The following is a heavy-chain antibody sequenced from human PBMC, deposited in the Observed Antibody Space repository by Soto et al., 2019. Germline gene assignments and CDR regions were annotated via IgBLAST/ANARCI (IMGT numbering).Heavy chain of an antibody. CDR2: IYPGDSDT. Sequence: GGSLKISCKGSGYRFTSYWIGWVRQMPGKGLEWMGIIYPGDSDTRYSPSFQGQVTISADKSISTAYLQWSSLKASDTAMYYCARHNLYGNSQPDYWGQGTLVTVSS. V-gene: IGHV5-51*01. D-gene: IGHD4-17*01. CDR1: GYRFTSYW. J-gene: IGHJ4*02. CDR3: ARHNLYGNSQPDY.